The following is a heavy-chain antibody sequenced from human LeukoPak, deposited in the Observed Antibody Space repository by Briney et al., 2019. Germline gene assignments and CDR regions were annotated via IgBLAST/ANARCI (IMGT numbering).Heavy chain of an antibody. J-gene: IGHJ5*02. D-gene: IGHD2-8*01. Sequence: SETLSLTCTVSGGSISSYYWSWIRQPPGKGLEWIGYIYYSGSTNYNPSLKSRVTISVDTSKNQFSLKLSSVTAADTAVYYCARGQRGGYCTNGVCYMGWFDPWGQGTLVTVSS. CDR1: GGSISSYY. V-gene: IGHV4-59*01. CDR2: IYYSGST. CDR3: ARGQRGGYCTNGVCYMGWFDP.